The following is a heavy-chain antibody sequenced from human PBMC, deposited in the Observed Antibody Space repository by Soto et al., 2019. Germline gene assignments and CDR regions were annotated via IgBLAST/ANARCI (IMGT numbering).Heavy chain of an antibody. D-gene: IGHD4-17*01. V-gene: IGHV4-59*01. CDR2: IYYSGST. CDR1: GGSISSYY. Sequence: SETLSLTCTVSGGSISSYYWSWIRQPPGKGLEWIGYIYYSGSTNYNPSLKSRLTISVDTSKNQFSLKLSSVTAADTAVYCGASDGNDYGSFDIWGQGTMVTV. J-gene: IGHJ3*02. CDR3: ASDGNDYGSFDI.